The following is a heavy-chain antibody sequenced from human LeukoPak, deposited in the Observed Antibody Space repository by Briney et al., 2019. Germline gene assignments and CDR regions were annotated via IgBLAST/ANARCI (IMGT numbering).Heavy chain of an antibody. CDR3: ARDRFDWLPSLLDY. V-gene: IGHV3-7*01. CDR1: GFTFSSYW. J-gene: IGHJ4*02. D-gene: IGHD3-9*01. CDR2: IKQDGSEK. Sequence: GGSLRLSCAASGFTFSSYWMSWVRQAPGKGLEWVANIKQDGSEKYYVDSVKGRFTISKDNAKNSLYLQMNSLRAEDTAVYYCARDRFDWLPSLLDYWGQGTLVTVSS.